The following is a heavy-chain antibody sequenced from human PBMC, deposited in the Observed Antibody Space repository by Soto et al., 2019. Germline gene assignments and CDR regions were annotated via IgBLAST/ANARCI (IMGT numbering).Heavy chain of an antibody. CDR3: ARGSDDSSGYYYSAADY. J-gene: IGHJ4*01. CDR2: ISRGSSYI. CDR1: GFTFRSYS. D-gene: IGHD3-22*01. V-gene: IGHV3-21*01. Sequence: PGGSLRLSCAASGFTFRSYSMNWVRQAPGKGLELVSSISRGSSYICYADSLKGRFTISRDNAKNSLYLQMNSLRVEDTAVYYCARGSDDSSGYYYSAADYWGQGTLVTVSS.